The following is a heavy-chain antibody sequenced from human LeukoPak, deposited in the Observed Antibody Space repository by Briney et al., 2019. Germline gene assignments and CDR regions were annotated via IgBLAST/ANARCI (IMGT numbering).Heavy chain of an antibody. CDR1: GGTFSSYA. CDR3: ARVSRKHGGYCSSTSCWAWGHLDY. D-gene: IGHD2-2*01. CDR2: IIPIFGTA. Sequence: ASVKVSCKASGGTFSSYAISWVRQAPGQGLEWMGGIIPIFGTANYAQKFQGRVTITADKSSSTAYMELSSLRSEDTAVYYCARVSRKHGGYCSSTSCWAWGHLDYWGQGTLVTVSS. V-gene: IGHV1-69*06. J-gene: IGHJ4*02.